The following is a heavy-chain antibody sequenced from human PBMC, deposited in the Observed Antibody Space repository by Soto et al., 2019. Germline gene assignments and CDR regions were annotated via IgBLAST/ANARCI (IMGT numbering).Heavy chain of an antibody. Sequence: QLQLQESGSGLVKPSQTLSLTCAVSGGSISSGGYSWSWIRQPPGKGLEWIGYIYHSGSTYYNPSLKSRVTISVDRSKNQFSLKLSSVTAADTAVYYCASGTTVTSDAEYFQHWGQGTLVTVSS. CDR3: ASGTTVTSDAEYFQH. CDR1: GGSISSGGYS. CDR2: IYHSGST. D-gene: IGHD4-17*01. V-gene: IGHV4-30-2*01. J-gene: IGHJ1*01.